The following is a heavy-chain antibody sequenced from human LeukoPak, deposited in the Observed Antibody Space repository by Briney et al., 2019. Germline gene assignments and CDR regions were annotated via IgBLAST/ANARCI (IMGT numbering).Heavy chain of an antibody. V-gene: IGHV3-9*01. CDR3: AKVAVAGPFDP. D-gene: IGHD6-19*01. Sequence: GRSLRLSCAASGFTFDDYAMHWVRQAPGKGLERVSGISWNSGSIGYADSVKGRFTISRDNAKNSLYLQMNSLRAEDTALYYCAKVAVAGPFDPWGQGTLVTVSS. CDR2: ISWNSGSI. J-gene: IGHJ5*02. CDR1: GFTFDDYA.